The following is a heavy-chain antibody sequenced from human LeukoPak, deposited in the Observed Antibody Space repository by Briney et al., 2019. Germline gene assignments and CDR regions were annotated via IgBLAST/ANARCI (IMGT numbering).Heavy chain of an antibody. CDR3: ARETTVPYYFDY. CDR1: GFTFSSYS. V-gene: IGHV3-21*04. Sequence: TGGSLRLSCAASGFTFSSYSMNWVRQAPGKGLEWVSSISSSSSYIYYADSVKGRFTISRDNAKNSLYLQMNSLRAEDTAVYYCARETTVPYYFDYWGQGTLVTVSS. D-gene: IGHD4-17*01. J-gene: IGHJ4*02. CDR2: ISSSSSYI.